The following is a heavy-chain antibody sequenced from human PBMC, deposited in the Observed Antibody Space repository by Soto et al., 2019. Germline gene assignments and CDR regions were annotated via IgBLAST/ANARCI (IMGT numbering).Heavy chain of an antibody. CDR3: ARGAMANFDY. Sequence: SVKVSCKASGGTFGSQGIAWVRQAPGQGLEWMGGFIAMLGTPTYAKKVQGRATISADESLASSYLELRSLRSEDTGVYFCARGAMANFDYWGQGTVVTVSS. CDR2: FIAMLGTP. V-gene: IGHV1-69*13. CDR1: GGTFGSQG. J-gene: IGHJ4*02. D-gene: IGHD5-18*01.